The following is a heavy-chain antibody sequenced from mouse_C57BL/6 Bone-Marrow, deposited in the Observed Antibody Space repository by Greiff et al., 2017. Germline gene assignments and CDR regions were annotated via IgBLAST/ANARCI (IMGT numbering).Heavy chain of an antibody. Sequence: VKLQQPGAELVRPGSSVKLSCKASGYTFTSYWMDWVKQRPGQGLEWIGNIYPSDSETHYNQKFKDKATLTVDKSSSTAYMQLSSLTSEDSAVYYCARSDYDYDGVDYWGQGTTLTVSS. J-gene: IGHJ2*01. V-gene: IGHV1-61*01. D-gene: IGHD2-4*01. CDR1: GYTFTSYW. CDR3: ARSDYDYDGVDY. CDR2: IYPSDSET.